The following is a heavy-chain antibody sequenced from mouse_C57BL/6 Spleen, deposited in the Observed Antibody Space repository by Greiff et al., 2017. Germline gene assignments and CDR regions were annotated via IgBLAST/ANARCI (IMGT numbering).Heavy chain of an antibody. V-gene: IGHV2-5*01. CDR2: IWRGGST. CDR1: GFSLTSYG. Sequence: QVQLQQSGPGLVQPSQSLSITCTVSGFSLTSYGVHWVRQSPGKGLEWLGVIWRGGSTDYNAAFMSRLSITKDNSKSQVFFKMNSLQADDTAIYFCAKTPGDYYAMDYWGQGTSVTVSS. J-gene: IGHJ4*01. CDR3: AKTPGDYYAMDY.